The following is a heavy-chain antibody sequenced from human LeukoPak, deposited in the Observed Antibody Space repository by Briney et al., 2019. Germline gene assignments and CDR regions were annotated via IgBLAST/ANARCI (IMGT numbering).Heavy chain of an antibody. CDR1: GGSISSSSYY. V-gene: IGHV4-39*01. J-gene: IGHJ5*02. CDR2: VYYSGST. CDR3: ARLGSRNWFDP. Sequence: SETLSLTCTVSGGSISSSSYYWGWIRQPPGKGLEWIGSVYYSGSTYYNPSLKSRVTISVDTSKNQFSLKLSSVTAADTAVYYCARLGSRNWFDPWGQGTLVTVSS.